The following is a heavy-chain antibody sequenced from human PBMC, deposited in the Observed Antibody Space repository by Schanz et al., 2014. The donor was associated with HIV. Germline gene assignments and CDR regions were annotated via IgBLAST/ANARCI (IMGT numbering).Heavy chain of an antibody. Sequence: QVDLVESGGGVVQPGRSLRLSCTASGFTFNNYGMQWVRQAPGKGLEWLAAIWYDGSNKFYADSLRGRFTISRDNSKNTLYLQMNNLRAEDTAVYYCARDRLHPGNGMDVWGQGTTVTVSS. D-gene: IGHD4-4*01. CDR3: ARDRLHPGNGMDV. V-gene: IGHV3-33*01. CDR1: GFTFNNYG. CDR2: IWYDGSNK. J-gene: IGHJ6*02.